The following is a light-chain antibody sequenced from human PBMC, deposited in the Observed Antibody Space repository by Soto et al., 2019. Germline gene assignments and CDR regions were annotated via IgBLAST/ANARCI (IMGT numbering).Light chain of an antibody. CDR3: QQTHSLPRS. V-gene: IGKV1-5*03. J-gene: IGKJ3*01. CDR2: RAS. Sequence: DILMTQPPSTLYASAGARVTITCRASERISRWLGWYQQKPGQYPKLLIHRASTLATGVPSRISGSGSGRDFTLTISNLQPDDFATYYCQQTHSLPRSFGPGTKVDIK. CDR1: ERISRW.